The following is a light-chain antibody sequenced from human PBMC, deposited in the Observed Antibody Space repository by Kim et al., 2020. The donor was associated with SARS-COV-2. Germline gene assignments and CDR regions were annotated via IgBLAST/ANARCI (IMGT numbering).Light chain of an antibody. CDR3: LVWDSSSDHPI. Sequence: SYELTQPHSVSVAPGQTTIITCGGSKIGSNAVHWYQRKPGQAPVLVIYYNSDRPSGIPERFSGSKFGNTATLTISRVEAGDEADFYCLVWDSSSDHPIFGGGTQLTVL. CDR1: KIGSNA. V-gene: IGLV3-21*04. CDR2: YNS. J-gene: IGLJ2*01.